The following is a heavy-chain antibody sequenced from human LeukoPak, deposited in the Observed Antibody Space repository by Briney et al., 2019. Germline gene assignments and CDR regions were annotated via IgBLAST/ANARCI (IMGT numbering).Heavy chain of an antibody. J-gene: IGHJ4*02. V-gene: IGHV3-30*02. D-gene: IGHD2-15*01. CDR1: GFTFSSYG. Sequence: GGSLRLSCAASGFTFSSYGMHWVRQAPGKGLEWVAFIRYDGSNKYYADSVKGRFTISRDNSKNTLYLQMNSLRAEDTAVYYCLPSGDAVVAATRRLDDYWGQGTLVTVSS. CDR3: LPSGDAVVAATRRLDDY. CDR2: IRYDGSNK.